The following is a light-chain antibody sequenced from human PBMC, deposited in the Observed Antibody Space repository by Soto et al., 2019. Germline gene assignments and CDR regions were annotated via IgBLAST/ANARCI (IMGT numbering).Light chain of an antibody. CDR3: QQYGSSPPST. CDR2: GAS. V-gene: IGKV3-20*01. J-gene: IGKJ5*01. CDR1: QSVSSSY. Sequence: EIVLTQSPGTLSLSPGERATLSCRASQSVSSSYLAWYQQKPGQAPRLLIYGASSRATGIPDRFSGSGSGTDFTLPISILEPEDFAVYYGQQYGSSPPSTFGQGTRLEMK.